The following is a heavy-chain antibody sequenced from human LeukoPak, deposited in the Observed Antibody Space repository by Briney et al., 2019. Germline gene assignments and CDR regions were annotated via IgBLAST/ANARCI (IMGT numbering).Heavy chain of an antibody. V-gene: IGHV1-46*01. D-gene: IGHD2-8*02. J-gene: IGHJ4*02. CDR2: INPTGTGT. Sequence: GAPVKVSCKASGDTFTNYYMHWVRQAPGQGLEWMGLINPTGTGTNYAQKFRGRVTLTRDTSTTTVYMELSSLRSEDTAVYYCAREESGGYFDYWGQGTPVTVSS. CDR3: AREESGGYFDY. CDR1: GDTFTNYY.